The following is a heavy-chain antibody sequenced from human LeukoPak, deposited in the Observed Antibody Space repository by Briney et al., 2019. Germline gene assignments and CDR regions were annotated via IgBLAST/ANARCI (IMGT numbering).Heavy chain of an antibody. V-gene: IGHV3-7*03. CDR2: IKQDGSEK. CDR3: AWRTRVYGMDV. J-gene: IGHJ6*02. CDR1: GFTFSSYW. Sequence: GGSLRLSCAASGFTFSSYWMSWVRQAPGKGLEWVANIKQDGSEKYYVDSVKGRFTISRDNSKNTLYLQMNSLRAEDTAVYYCAWRTRVYGMDVWGQGTTVTVSS.